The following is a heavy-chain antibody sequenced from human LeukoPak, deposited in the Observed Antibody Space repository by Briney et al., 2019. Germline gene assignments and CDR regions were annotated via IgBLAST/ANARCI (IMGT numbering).Heavy chain of an antibody. CDR3: ARVEAVAAPSGFDY. CDR2: ISAYNGNT. J-gene: IGHJ4*02. V-gene: IGHV1-18*01. Sequence: GASVKVSCKASGYTFTSYGISWVRQAPGQGLEWMGWISAYNGNTNYAQKLQGRVTMTTDTSTSTAYMELRSLRSDDTAVYYCARVEAVAAPSGFDYWGQGTLVTVSS. D-gene: IGHD6-19*01. CDR1: GYTFTSYG.